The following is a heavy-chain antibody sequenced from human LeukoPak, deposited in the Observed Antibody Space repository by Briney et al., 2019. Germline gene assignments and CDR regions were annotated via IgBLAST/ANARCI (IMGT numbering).Heavy chain of an antibody. D-gene: IGHD2-2*01. CDR3: ARDSFGSIVVVPAAVDAFDI. V-gene: IGHV3-48*04. Sequence: PGGSLRLSCAASGFTFSSYSMNWVRQAPGKGLEWVSYISSSGGTIYYADSVKGRFTISRDNAKNSLYLQMNSLRAEDTAVYYCARDSFGSIVVVPAAVDAFDIWGQGTMVTVSS. J-gene: IGHJ3*02. CDR1: GFTFSSYS. CDR2: ISSSGGTI.